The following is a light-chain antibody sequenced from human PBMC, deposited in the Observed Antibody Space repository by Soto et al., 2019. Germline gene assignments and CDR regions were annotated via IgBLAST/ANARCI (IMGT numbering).Light chain of an antibody. CDR3: QQYGSF. J-gene: IGKJ3*01. CDR1: QSVSSSY. CDR2: GAS. V-gene: IGKV3-20*01. Sequence: EIVLTQSPGTLSLSPGERATLSCRANQSVSSSYLAWYQQKPVQAPRLLIYGASSRATGIPDRFSGSGSGTDFTLTISRLEPEDFAVYYCQQYGSFFGPGTKVDIK.